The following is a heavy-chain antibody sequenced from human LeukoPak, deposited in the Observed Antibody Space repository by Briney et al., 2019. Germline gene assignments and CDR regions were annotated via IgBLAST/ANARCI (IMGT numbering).Heavy chain of an antibody. CDR2: ISNNGGST. D-gene: IGHD6-19*01. CDR3: VKGQVSSGWPYFDY. Sequence: PGGSLRLSCSASGFTFSRYALHWVRQAPGKGLESVSTISNNGGSTYYADSVKGRFTISRDNSKSTLYLQMSSLRAEDTAVYYCVKGQVSSGWPYFDYWGQGTLVTVSS. V-gene: IGHV3-64D*06. CDR1: GFTFSRYA. J-gene: IGHJ4*02.